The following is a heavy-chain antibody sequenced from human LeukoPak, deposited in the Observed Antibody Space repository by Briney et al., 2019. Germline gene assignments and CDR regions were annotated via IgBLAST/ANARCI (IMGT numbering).Heavy chain of an antibody. V-gene: IGHV3-74*01. CDR1: GFTFSSYW. CDR3: ARHSSSWYYFDY. Sequence: GGSLRLSCAASGFTFSSYWMHWVRQAPGKGLVWVSRINSDGSSTSYADPVKGRFTISRDNAKNTLYLQMNSLRAEDTAVYYCARHSSSWYYFDYWGQGTLVTVSS. D-gene: IGHD6-13*01. J-gene: IGHJ4*02. CDR2: INSDGSST.